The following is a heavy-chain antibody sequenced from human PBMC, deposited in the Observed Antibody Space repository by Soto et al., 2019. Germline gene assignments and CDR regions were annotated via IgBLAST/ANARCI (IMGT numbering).Heavy chain of an antibody. CDR3: ARDKDRQQLGGNHYYMLDV. V-gene: IGHV1-69*13. CDR1: GGTVSTSA. J-gene: IGHJ6*02. D-gene: IGHD1-26*01. CDR2: IMPIFRTP. Sequence: QVQLEQSGAEVKKPGSSVKVSCKASGGTVSTSAIRWVRQAPGQGLEWMGGIMPIFRTPDYAQKFQGRVTITADESTSTAYMELSGLRSDDTAVYYCARDKDRQQLGGNHYYMLDVWGQGTTVTVAS.